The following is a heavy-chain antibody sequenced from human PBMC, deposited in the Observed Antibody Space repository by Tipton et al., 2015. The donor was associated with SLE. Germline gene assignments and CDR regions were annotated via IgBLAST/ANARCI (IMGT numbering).Heavy chain of an antibody. CDR2: INHSGST. V-gene: IGHV4-34*01. CDR1: GGSISSYY. D-gene: IGHD1-14*01. Sequence: TLSLTCTVSGGSISSYYWSWIRQPPGKGLEWIGEINHSGSTNYNPSLKSRVTISVDTSKNQFSLKLSSVTAADTAVYYCARGGPRDYWGQGTLVTVSS. CDR3: ARGGPRDY. J-gene: IGHJ4*02.